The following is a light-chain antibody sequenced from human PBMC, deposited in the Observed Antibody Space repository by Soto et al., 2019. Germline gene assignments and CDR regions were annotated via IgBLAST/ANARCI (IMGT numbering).Light chain of an antibody. CDR3: QQYNNWPLT. Sequence: EIVMTQSPATLSVSPGERATLSCRASQSVSTNLAGYQQKPGQAPRLLISGASTRATGIPARFSGSGSGTEFTLTISSLQSEDFAVYYCQQYNNWPLTFGGGTKVEI. CDR2: GAS. CDR1: QSVSTN. V-gene: IGKV3-15*01. J-gene: IGKJ4*01.